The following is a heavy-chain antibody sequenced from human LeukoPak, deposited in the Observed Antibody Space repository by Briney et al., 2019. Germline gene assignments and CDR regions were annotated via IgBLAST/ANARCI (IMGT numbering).Heavy chain of an antibody. Sequence: PGRSLRLSCAASGFTFSSYAMHWVRQAPGKGLEWVAVIWYDGSNKYYADSVKGRFTISRDNSKNTLYLQMNSLRAEDTAVYYCAKDRRDGYNFFDYWGQGTLVTVSS. J-gene: IGHJ4*02. CDR1: GFTFSSYA. CDR3: AKDRRDGYNFFDY. V-gene: IGHV3-33*06. D-gene: IGHD5-24*01. CDR2: IWYDGSNK.